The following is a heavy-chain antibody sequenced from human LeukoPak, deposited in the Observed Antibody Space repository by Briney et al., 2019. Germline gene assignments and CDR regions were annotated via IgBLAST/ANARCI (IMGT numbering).Heavy chain of an antibody. CDR1: GGSISSSSYY. J-gene: IGHJ4*02. V-gene: IGHV4-39*01. D-gene: IGHD6-19*01. CDR3: ARLTAGTAYFDY. Sequence: PSETLSLTCTVSGGSISSSSYYWGWIRQPPGKGLEWIGSIYYSGSTYYNPSLKSRVTISVDTSKNRFSLKLSSVTAADTAVYYCARLTAGTAYFDYWGQGTLVTVSS. CDR2: IYYSGST.